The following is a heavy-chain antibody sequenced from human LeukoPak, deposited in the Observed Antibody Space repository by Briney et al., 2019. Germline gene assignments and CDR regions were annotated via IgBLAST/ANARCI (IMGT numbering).Heavy chain of an antibody. V-gene: IGHV3-23*01. J-gene: IGHJ4*02. CDR2: ISGSGGST. D-gene: IGHD3-9*01. CDR3: AKASPASNYDILTSYYTFDY. Sequence: GGSLRLSCAASGFTFSSYAMSWVRQAPGKGLEWVSAISGSGGSTYYADSVKGRFTISRDNSKNTLYLQMNSLRAEDTAVYYCAKASPASNYDILTSYYTFDYWGQGTLVTVSS. CDR1: GFTFSSYA.